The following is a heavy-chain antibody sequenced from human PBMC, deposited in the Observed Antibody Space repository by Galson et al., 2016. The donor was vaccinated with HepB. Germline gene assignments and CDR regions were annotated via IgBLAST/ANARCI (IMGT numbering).Heavy chain of an antibody. CDR1: GFSLSTSGMS. Sequence: PALVKPTQTLTLTCTFSGFSLSTSGMSVGWIRQPPGKALEWLGLIYWDDDKRYSLSLQRRLTITKDTSKNQVVLTMPNMHPVDTATYYCARSGGYCSFDSSCYSFDAFDFWGQGTVVTVSS. CDR3: ARSGGYCSFDSSCYSFDAFDF. CDR2: IYWDDDK. J-gene: IGHJ3*01. D-gene: IGHD2-15*01. V-gene: IGHV2-5*02.